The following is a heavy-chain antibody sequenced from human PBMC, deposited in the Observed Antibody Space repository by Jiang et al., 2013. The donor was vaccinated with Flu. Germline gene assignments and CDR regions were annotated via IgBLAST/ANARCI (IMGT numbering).Heavy chain of an antibody. V-gene: IGHV1-2*04. CDR3: AREFFGIAARYGMDV. D-gene: IGHD6-13*01. CDR1: GYTFTGYY. CDR2: INPNSGGT. Sequence: EVKKPGASVKVSCKASGYTFTGYYMHWVRQAPGQGLEWMGWINPNSGGTNYAQKFQGWVTMTRDTSISTAYMELSRLRSDDTAVYYCAREFFGIAARYGMDVWGQGTTVTVSS. J-gene: IGHJ6*02.